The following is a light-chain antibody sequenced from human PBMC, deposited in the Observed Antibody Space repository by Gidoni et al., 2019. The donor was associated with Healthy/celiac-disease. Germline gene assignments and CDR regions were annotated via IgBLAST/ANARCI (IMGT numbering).Light chain of an antibody. V-gene: IGKV3-11*01. Sequence: EIVLTQSPATLSLSPGERATLSCRASQSVSSYLAWYQQKPGQAPRLLIYDASNRATGIPARFGGSGSGTDFTLTISSLEPEDFAVYYCQQRSNWPPRITFGPGTKVDIK. CDR3: QQRSNWPPRIT. J-gene: IGKJ3*01. CDR1: QSVSSY. CDR2: DAS.